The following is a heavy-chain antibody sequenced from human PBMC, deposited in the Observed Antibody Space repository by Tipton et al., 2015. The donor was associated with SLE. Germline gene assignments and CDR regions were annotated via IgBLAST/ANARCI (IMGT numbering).Heavy chain of an antibody. V-gene: IGHV4-59*01. CDR3: ARGSYSSSWYGGDYYYYYYMDV. CDR2: IYYSGST. J-gene: IGHJ6*03. Sequence: TLSLTCTVSGGSISSYYWSWIRQPPGKGLEWIGYIYYSGSTNYNPSLKSRVTISVDTSKNQFSLKLSSVTAADTAVYYCARGSYSSSWYGGDYYYYYYMDVWGKGTTVTVSS. D-gene: IGHD6-13*01. CDR1: GGSISSYY.